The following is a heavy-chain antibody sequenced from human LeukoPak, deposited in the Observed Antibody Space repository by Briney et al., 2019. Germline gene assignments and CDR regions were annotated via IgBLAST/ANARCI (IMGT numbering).Heavy chain of an antibody. CDR2: VNRDGTRA. CDR3: ARGITGHYGNDF. D-gene: IGHD3-9*01. Sequence: VCLRRSCAASEIRFSSSCMPWVGQGPGKGLVWVSRVNRDGTRANYADSVKGRFAISRDKAKNMLYLQMSSRRAEDTAVYYCARGITGHYGNDFWGQGTLVTVSS. V-gene: IGHV3-74*01. CDR1: EIRFSSSC. J-gene: IGHJ4*02.